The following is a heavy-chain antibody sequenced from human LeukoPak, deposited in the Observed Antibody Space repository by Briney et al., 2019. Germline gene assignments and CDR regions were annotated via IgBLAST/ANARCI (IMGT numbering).Heavy chain of an antibody. CDR2: ISDSSSYI. V-gene: IGHV3-21*01. J-gene: IGHJ5*02. Sequence: PGGSLRLSCAASGFTFSNYGMNWVRQAPGKGLEWVSSISDSSSYIYYADAVKGRFTISRDNAQNSLYLQMNSLRAEDTAVYYCARDAEAWRGRRSGSGSYYHWGQGTPVTVSS. D-gene: IGHD3-10*01. CDR1: GFTFSNYG. CDR3: ARDAEAWRGRRSGSGSYYH.